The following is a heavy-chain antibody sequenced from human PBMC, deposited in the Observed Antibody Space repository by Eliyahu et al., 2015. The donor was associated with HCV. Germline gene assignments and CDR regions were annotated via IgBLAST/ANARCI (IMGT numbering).Heavy chain of an antibody. CDR1: GFTFXTYX. Sequence: QVQLVESGGGVVQPGRSLRLSCXAXGFTFXTYXIXWARQAPGKRLEGVAVISYDGSNKYXADSVKGRFTISRDNSKNTLYLQMNSLRAEDTAVYYCARDLSTMYYYDSRGYPQGQGDYWGQGTLVTVSS. J-gene: IGHJ4*02. D-gene: IGHD3-22*01. V-gene: IGHV3-30*03. CDR3: ARDLSTMYYYDSRGYPQGQGDY. CDR2: ISYDGSNK.